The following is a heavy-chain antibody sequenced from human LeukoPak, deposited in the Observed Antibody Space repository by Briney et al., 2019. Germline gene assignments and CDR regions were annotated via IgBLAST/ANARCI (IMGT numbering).Heavy chain of an antibody. CDR1: GFTFSSYS. Sequence: GGSLRLSCAASGFTFSSYSMNWVRQAPGKGLEWVSSISSSSYIYYADSVKGRFTISRDNAKNSLYLQMYSLRAEDTAVYYCARGMGIAARTPDDYWGQGTLVTVSS. V-gene: IGHV3-21*01. D-gene: IGHD6-6*01. CDR3: ARGMGIAARTPDDY. CDR2: ISSSSYI. J-gene: IGHJ4*02.